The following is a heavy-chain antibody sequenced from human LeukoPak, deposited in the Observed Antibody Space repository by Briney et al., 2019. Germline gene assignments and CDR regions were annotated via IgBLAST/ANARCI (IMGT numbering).Heavy chain of an antibody. CDR1: GYTFSGYY. V-gene: IGHV1-2*02. D-gene: IGHD6-13*01. J-gene: IGHJ6*03. Sequence: ASVKLSCTASGYTFSGYYMHWVRQAPGQGLEWMGWINHNSGGTYYAQKLQGRVTMTRDTSISTVYMELSMLRSDDTAVYYCATDWSFRYSSSWYSNYYYMWVWGKVTTVTV. CDR3: ATDWSFRYSSSWYSNYYYMWV. CDR2: INHNSGGT.